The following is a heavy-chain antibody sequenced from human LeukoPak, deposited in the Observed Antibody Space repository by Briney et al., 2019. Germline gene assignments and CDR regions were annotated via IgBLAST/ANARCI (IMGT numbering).Heavy chain of an antibody. J-gene: IGHJ6*03. Sequence: SETLSLTCTVSGESISGFYWTWIRQPPGKGLEWIGEIYHSGSTNYNPSLKSRVTISVDKSKNQFSLKLSSVTAADAAVYYCVLIPYSSSWYNYYYYMDVWGKGTTVTVSS. CDR3: VLIPYSSSWYNYYYYMDV. CDR1: GESISGFY. CDR2: IYHSGST. D-gene: IGHD6-13*01. V-gene: IGHV4-34*01.